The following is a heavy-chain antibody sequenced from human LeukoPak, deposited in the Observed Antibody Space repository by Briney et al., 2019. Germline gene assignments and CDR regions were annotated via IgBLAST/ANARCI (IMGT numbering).Heavy chain of an antibody. CDR2: INSDGSST. CDR3: AKSGYSYGNFDY. CDR1: GFAFSSYW. V-gene: IGHV3-74*01. D-gene: IGHD5-18*01. Sequence: TGGSLRLSCAASGFAFSSYWMHWVRQAPGKGLVWVSRINSDGSSTSYADSVKGRFTISRDNAKNTLYLQMNSLRAEDTAVYYCAKSGYSYGNFDYWGQGTLVTVSS. J-gene: IGHJ4*02.